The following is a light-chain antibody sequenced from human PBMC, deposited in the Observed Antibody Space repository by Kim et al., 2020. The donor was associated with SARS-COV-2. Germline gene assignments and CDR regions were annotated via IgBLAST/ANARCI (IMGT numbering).Light chain of an antibody. J-gene: IGLJ2*01. CDR2: GKN. Sequence: VSLGHTFTITCQGDSLRIYYATWYQQKPGQAPLLVIYGKNNRPAGIPDRFSGSSSGNTASLTITGTQAGDEADYYGNSRDSNDNVVFGGGTKLTVL. V-gene: IGLV3-19*01. CDR1: SLRIYY. CDR3: NSRDSNDNVV.